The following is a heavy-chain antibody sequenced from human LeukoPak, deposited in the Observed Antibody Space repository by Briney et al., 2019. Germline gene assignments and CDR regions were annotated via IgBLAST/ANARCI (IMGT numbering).Heavy chain of an antibody. V-gene: IGHV4-31*03. D-gene: IGHD5-12*01. Sequence: SQTLSLTCTVSGGSIISDTHYWSWLRQPPGKGLEWIGYIFYSGNTYYNPSLNSRAAISIDTSENQFSLRLSSVTAADTAVYFCAREQKYRGSAEGFDYWGRGTLVTVSS. J-gene: IGHJ4*02. CDR3: AREQKYRGSAEGFDY. CDR1: GGSIISDTHY. CDR2: IFYSGNT.